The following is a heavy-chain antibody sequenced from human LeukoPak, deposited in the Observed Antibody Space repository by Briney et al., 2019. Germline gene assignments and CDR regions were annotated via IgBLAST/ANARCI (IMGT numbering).Heavy chain of an antibody. CDR3: ARGGAYYGSGIREIDY. Sequence: ASVKVSRKASGYTFTSYYMHWVRQAPGQGLEWMGIINPSGGSTSYAQKFQGRVTMTRDMSTSTVYMELSSLRSEDTAVYYCARGGAYYGSGIREIDYWGQGTLVTVSS. V-gene: IGHV1-46*01. CDR2: INPSGGST. CDR1: GYTFTSYY. J-gene: IGHJ4*02. D-gene: IGHD3-10*01.